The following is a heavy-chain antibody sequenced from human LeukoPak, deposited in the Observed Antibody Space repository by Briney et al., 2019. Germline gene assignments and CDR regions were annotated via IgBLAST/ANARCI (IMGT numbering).Heavy chain of an antibody. D-gene: IGHD6-13*01. J-gene: IGHJ4*02. CDR2: ISSSSSYI. CDR1: GFTFSSYS. V-gene: IGHV3-21*01. Sequence: GGSLRLSCAASGFTFSSYSMNWVRQAPGKGLEWVSSISSSSSYIYYADSVKGRFTISRDNAKNSLYLQMNSLRAEDTAVYCCASEAYSSSWYQGWGQGTLVTVSS. CDR3: ASEAYSSSWYQG.